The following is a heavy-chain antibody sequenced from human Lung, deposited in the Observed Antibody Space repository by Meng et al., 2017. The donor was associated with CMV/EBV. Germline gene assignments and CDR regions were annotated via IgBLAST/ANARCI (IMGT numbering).Heavy chain of an antibody. CDR1: GDSVSSNSAA. CDR3: ARGSTQYDY. J-gene: IGHJ4*02. D-gene: IGHD2-2*01. Sequence: SCAISGDSVSSNSAAWNWTRQSPSRGLEWLGRTYYRSKWYNDYAVSVKSRITINPDTSKNQFSLQLNSVTPEDTAVYYCARGSTQYDYSGQGALVTVSS. V-gene: IGHV6-1*01. CDR2: TYYRSKWYN.